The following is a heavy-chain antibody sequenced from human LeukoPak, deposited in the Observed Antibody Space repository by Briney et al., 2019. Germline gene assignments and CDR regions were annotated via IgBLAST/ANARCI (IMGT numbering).Heavy chain of an antibody. V-gene: IGHV1-46*01. Sequence: ASVKVSCKASGYTFTSYYMHWVRQAPGQGREWMGIINPSGGSTSYAQKFQGRVTMTRDMSTSTVYMELSSLRSEDTAVYYCARGGASDWFDPWGQGTLVTVSS. CDR2: INPSGGST. J-gene: IGHJ5*02. CDR3: ARGGASDWFDP. CDR1: GYTFTSYY. D-gene: IGHD3-16*01.